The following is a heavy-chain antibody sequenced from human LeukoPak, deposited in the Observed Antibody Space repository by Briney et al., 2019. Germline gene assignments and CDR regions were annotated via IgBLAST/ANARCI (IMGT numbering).Heavy chain of an antibody. V-gene: IGHV3-74*01. D-gene: IGHD1-26*01. CDR2: INSDGSST. CDR1: GFTFSSYW. J-gene: IGHJ4*02. CDR3: ALSTEVGATPWW. Sequence: GGSLRLSCAASGFTFSSYWMHWVRQAPGKGLVWVSRINSDGSSTSYADSVKGRFTISRDNAKNTLYLQMNSLRAEDTAVYYCALSTEVGATPWWWGQGTLVTVSS.